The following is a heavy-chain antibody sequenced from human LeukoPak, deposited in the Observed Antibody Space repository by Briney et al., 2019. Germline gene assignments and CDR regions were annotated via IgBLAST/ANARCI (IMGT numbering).Heavy chain of an antibody. J-gene: IGHJ6*03. CDR2: IYSGGTT. Sequence: PGGSLRLSCAASGFSVSSNFMSWVRQAPGKGLEWVSVIYSGGTTYYADSVKGRFTISRDNSKNTLSLQMNSLRGEETAVYYCARDGYGNNYMDVWGKGTTVTVSS. V-gene: IGHV3-53*01. D-gene: IGHD1/OR15-1a*01. CDR1: GFSVSSNF. CDR3: ARDGYGNNYMDV.